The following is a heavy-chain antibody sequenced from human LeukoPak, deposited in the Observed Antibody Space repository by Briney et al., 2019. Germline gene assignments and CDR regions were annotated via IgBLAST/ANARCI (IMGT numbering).Heavy chain of an antibody. CDR2: IYSGGST. CDR1: GFAVSSNY. CDR3: AIRKSGNAIDY. Sequence: GGSLRLSCAASGFAVSSNYMSWVRQAPGKGLEWVAVIYSGGSTNYADSVKGRFTISRDNSKNTLYLLMNSLRAEDTAVYYCAIRKSGNAIDYWGQGALVTVSS. D-gene: IGHD5-12*01. J-gene: IGHJ4*02. V-gene: IGHV3-66*01.